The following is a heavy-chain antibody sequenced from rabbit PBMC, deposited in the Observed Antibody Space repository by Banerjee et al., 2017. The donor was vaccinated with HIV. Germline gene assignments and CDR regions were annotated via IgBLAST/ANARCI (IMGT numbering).Heavy chain of an antibody. J-gene: IGHJ4*01. CDR3: ARDLSSSGGYIFSL. CDR1: GFSFSNKYE. D-gene: IGHD1-1*01. CDR2: IYAGSSGST. Sequence: QEQLEESGGGLVQPEGSLTLTCTASGFSFSNKYEMCWVRQAPGKGLEWIACIYAGSSGSTYYASWAKGRVTISKTSSTTVTLQMTSLTAADTATYFCARDLSSSGGYIFSLWGPGTLVTVS. V-gene: IGHV1S45*01.